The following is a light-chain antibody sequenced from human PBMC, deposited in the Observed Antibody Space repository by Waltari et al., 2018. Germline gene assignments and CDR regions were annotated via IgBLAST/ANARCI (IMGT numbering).Light chain of an antibody. Sequence: NFMLTQPHSVSESLGKTVTISCTGSGANIANNYVQWSQQRPGSAPTTVIYEDNRRPSGVPDRFSGSIDSSSSSASLTISGLKTEDEADYYCQSYDHNNVLFGGGTKLTVL. CDR3: QSYDHNNVL. CDR1: GANIANNY. CDR2: EDN. V-gene: IGLV6-57*02. J-gene: IGLJ2*01.